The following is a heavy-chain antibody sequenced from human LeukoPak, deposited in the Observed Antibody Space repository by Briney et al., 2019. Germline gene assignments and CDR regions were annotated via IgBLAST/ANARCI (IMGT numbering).Heavy chain of an antibody. CDR3: ARLTGVRSAFDI. CDR1: GGSISSSSYY. Sequence: SETLSLTCTVSGGSISSSSYYWGWIRQPPGKGLEWIGSIYYSGSTYYNPSLKSRVTISVDTSKNQFSLKLSSVTAADTAVYYCARLTGVRSAFDIWGQGTMVTASS. D-gene: IGHD2-8*01. J-gene: IGHJ3*02. CDR2: IYYSGST. V-gene: IGHV4-39*01.